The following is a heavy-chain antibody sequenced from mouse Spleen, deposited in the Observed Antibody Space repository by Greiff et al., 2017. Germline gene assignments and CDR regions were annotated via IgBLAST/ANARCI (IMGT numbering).Heavy chain of an antibody. V-gene: IGHV1-18*01. D-gene: IGHD4-1*02. CDR3: ARSPQLGLDY. Sequence: EVQLQQSGPELVKPGASVKIPCKASGYTFTDYYMDWVKQSHGKSLEWIGDINPNNGGTIYNQKFKGKATLTVDKSSSTAYMERRSLTAEDTAVYYCARSPQLGLDYWGQGTTLTVSS. J-gene: IGHJ2*01. CDR2: INPNNGGT. CDR1: GYTFTDYY.